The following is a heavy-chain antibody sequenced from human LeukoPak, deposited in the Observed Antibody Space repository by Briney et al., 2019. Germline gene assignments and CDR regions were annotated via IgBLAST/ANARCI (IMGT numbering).Heavy chain of an antibody. J-gene: IGHJ6*03. V-gene: IGHV3-21*01. CDR2: ISSSTSYI. Sequence: GGSLRLSCAASGFTFCSYSMNWVRQAPGKGLEWVSSISSSTSYIYYADSVKGRFTISRDNAQNSLYLQMNSLRAEDTAVYYCARSAYNYGGYMDVWGKGTTVTVSS. CDR3: ARSAYNYGGYMDV. CDR1: GFTFCSYS. D-gene: IGHD5-18*01.